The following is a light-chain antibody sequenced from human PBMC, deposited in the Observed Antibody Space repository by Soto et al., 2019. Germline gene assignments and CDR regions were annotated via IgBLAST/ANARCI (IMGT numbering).Light chain of an antibody. Sequence: QSALTQPASVSASPGQSITISCTGTSSDIGAYNSASWYQQHPGEAPQLIIYDVSYRPSGISSRFSGSKSGNTASLTVSGLQADYDADYYCASYTTGRMRVVGGGTELTVL. J-gene: IGLJ2*01. CDR1: SSDIGAYNS. V-gene: IGLV2-14*03. CDR3: ASYTTGRMRV. CDR2: DVS.